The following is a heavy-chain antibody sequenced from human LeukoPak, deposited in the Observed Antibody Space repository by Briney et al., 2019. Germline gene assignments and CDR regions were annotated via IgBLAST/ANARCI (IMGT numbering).Heavy chain of an antibody. CDR2: ISSSGSTK. Sequence: PGGSLRLSCAGSGFTFSSFEMNWVRQSPGRGLEWVSYISSSGSTKYYADSVKGRFTISRDNAKNSLYLQMNSLRAEDTALYYCARRPPPHRGPFDYWGQGTLVTVSS. CDR1: GFTFSSFE. J-gene: IGHJ4*02. CDR3: ARRPPPHRGPFDY. D-gene: IGHD6-25*01. V-gene: IGHV3-48*03.